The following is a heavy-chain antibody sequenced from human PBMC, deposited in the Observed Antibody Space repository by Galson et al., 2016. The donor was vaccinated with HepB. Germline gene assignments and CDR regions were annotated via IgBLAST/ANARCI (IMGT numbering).Heavy chain of an antibody. J-gene: IGHJ4*02. CDR2: INPSGGGT. CDR3: ATLMFRLTVEDYPDSSGYLYYFDS. CDR1: GYTFTRYY. Sequence: SVKVSCKASGYTFTRYYIHWVRQAPGQGLEWMGVINPSGGGTKDAQKFQGRVTMTRDTSTSTVYMELSSLRSEDTAVYFCATLMFRLTVEDYPDSSGYLYYFDSWGQGTLVTISS. D-gene: IGHD3-22*01. V-gene: IGHV1-46*01.